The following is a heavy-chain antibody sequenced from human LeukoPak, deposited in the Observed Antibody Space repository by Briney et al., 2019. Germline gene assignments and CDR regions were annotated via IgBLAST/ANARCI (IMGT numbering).Heavy chain of an antibody. CDR1: GGSISSYY. CDR3: ARGVMATTYNFDY. V-gene: IGHV4-59*01. D-gene: IGHD5-24*01. Sequence: SETLSLTCTVSGGSISSYYWSWIRQPPGKGLEWIGYIYYSGSTNYNPSLKSRVTISVDTSKNQFSLKLSSVTAADTAVYYCARGVMATTYNFDYWGQGTLVTVSS. J-gene: IGHJ4*02. CDR2: IYYSGST.